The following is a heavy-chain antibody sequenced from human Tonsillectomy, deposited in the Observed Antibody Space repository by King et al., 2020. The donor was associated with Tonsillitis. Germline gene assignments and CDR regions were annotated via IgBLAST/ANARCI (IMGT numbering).Heavy chain of an antibody. CDR1: GGSITSYY. Sequence: QMQLQESGPGLVKPSETLSLTCTVSGGSITSYYWSWSRQPPGKGVEWSGSIYYSGGTNYNPPLKSRVTISVDTSKNQLSLQLTAVTAADTAVYYCATSPAYGRPRFDSWGQGTLVTVSS. D-gene: IGHD4-17*01. J-gene: IGHJ4*02. V-gene: IGHV4-59*08. CDR3: ATSPAYGRPRFDS. CDR2: IYYSGGT.